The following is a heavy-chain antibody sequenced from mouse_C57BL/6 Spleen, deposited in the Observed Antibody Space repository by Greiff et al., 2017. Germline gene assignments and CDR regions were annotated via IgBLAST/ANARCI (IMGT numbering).Heavy chain of an antibody. CDR2: INPNNGGT. J-gene: IGHJ4*01. V-gene: IGHV1-26*01. CDR3: ARTSNVYAMDY. D-gene: IGHD2-5*01. CDR1: GYTFTDYY. Sequence: EVQLQQSGPELVKPGASVKISCKASGYTFTDYYMNWVKQSHGKSLEWIGDINPNNGGTSYNQKFKGKATLTVDKSSSTAYMELRSLTAEDSAVYYCARTSNVYAMDYWGKGTSVTVSS.